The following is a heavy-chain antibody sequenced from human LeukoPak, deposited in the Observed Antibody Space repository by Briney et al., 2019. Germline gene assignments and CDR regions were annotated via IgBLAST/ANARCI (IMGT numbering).Heavy chain of an antibody. D-gene: IGHD2-15*01. CDR3: ARQPRSPNCSGGSCYSGDNWFDP. Sequence: SETLSLTCTVSGGSISSSSYYWGWIRQPPGKGLEWIGSIDDSGSTYYNPSLKSRVTISVDTSKNQFSLKLSSVTAADTAVYYCARQPRSPNCSGGSCYSGDNWFDPWGQGTLVTVSS. CDR1: GGSISSSSYY. J-gene: IGHJ5*02. CDR2: IDDSGST. V-gene: IGHV4-39*01.